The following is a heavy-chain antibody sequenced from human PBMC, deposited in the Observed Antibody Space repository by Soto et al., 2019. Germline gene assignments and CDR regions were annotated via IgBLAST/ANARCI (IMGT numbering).Heavy chain of an antibody. CDR3: ARLVIYYGSGRRTHYYGMDV. CDR1: GYSFTSYW. Sequence: GESLKISCKGSGYSFTSYWIGCVRQMPGKGLEWMGIIYPGDSDTRYSPSFQGQVTTSADKSISTAYLQWSSLKASDTAMYYCARLVIYYGSGRRTHYYGMDVWGQRTTVTVSS. D-gene: IGHD3-10*01. V-gene: IGHV5-51*01. CDR2: IYPGDSDT. J-gene: IGHJ6*02.